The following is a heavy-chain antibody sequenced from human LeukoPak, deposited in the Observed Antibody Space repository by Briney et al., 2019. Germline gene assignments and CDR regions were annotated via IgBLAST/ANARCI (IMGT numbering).Heavy chain of an antibody. CDR2: ISAYNGNT. J-gene: IGHJ4*02. CDR1: GYTFTSYG. D-gene: IGHD5-18*01. V-gene: IGHV1-18*01. CDR3: AKDVQHGYSYAVRGFDY. Sequence: ASVKVSCKASGYTFTSYGISWVRQAPGQGLEWMGWISAYNGNTNYAQKLQGRVTMTTDTSTSTAYMELRSLRSDDTAVYYCAKDVQHGYSYAVRGFDYWGQGTLVTVSS.